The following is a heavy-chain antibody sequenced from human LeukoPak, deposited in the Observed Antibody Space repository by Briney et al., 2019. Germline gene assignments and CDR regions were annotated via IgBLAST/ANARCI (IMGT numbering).Heavy chain of an antibody. CDR1: GFTFSSYE. Sequence: TGGSLRLSCAASGFTFSSYEMNWVRQAPGKGLEWVSYISSSGSTIYYADSVKGRFTISRVNAKNSLYLQVNSLRAEDTAVYYCAELGITMIGGVWGKGTTVTISS. J-gene: IGHJ6*04. V-gene: IGHV3-48*03. D-gene: IGHD3-10*02. CDR2: ISSSGSTI. CDR3: AELGITMIGGV.